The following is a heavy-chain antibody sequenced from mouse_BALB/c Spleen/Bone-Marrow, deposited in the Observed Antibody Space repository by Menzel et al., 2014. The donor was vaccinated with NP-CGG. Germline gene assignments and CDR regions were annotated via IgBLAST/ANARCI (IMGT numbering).Heavy chain of an antibody. Sequence: EVKLQESGGGLVQPGGSRKLSCAASGFTFSSFGMHWVRQAPEKGLEWVAYISSGSSTIYYADTVKGRFTVSRDNPKNTLFLQMTSLRSEDTAMYYCARSGYGDYSAVDYWGQGTSVTVSS. CDR3: ARSGYGDYSAVDY. D-gene: IGHD2-10*02. J-gene: IGHJ4*01. CDR2: ISSGSSTI. V-gene: IGHV5-17*02. CDR1: GFTFSSFG.